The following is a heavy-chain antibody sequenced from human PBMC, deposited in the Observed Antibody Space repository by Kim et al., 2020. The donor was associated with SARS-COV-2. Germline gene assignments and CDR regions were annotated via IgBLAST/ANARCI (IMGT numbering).Heavy chain of an antibody. CDR2: IHYTGST. CDR1: GVSLSSDHYY. V-gene: IGHV4-61*01. CDR3: AIGWRVGSSWYYFDY. J-gene: IGHJ4*02. Sequence: SETLSLTCSVSGVSLSSDHYYWSWIRQTPGKGLEYIGYIHYTGSTTYNVSLKSRVTISRDTPKNQFSLKLTSVTSADTALYFCAIGWRVGSSWYYFDYWGQGTLVTVSS. D-gene: IGHD6-13*01.